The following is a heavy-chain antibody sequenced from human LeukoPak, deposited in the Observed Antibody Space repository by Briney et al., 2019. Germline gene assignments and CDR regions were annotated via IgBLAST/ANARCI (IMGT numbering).Heavy chain of an antibody. CDR1: GVSISSSDSY. CDR3: ARQTGSGLFILL. Sequence: SETLSLTCTVSGVSISSSDSYWGWIRQPPGKRLEWIGSIYYSGNTYYNASLKSQVSISIDTSKNQFSLRLTSVTAADTAVYYCARQTGSGLFILLGGQGTLVTVSS. CDR2: IYYSGNT. J-gene: IGHJ4*02. D-gene: IGHD3/OR15-3a*01. V-gene: IGHV4-39*01.